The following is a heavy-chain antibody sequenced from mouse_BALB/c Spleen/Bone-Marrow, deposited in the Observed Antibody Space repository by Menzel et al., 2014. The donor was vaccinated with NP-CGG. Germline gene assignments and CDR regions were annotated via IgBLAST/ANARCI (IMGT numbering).Heavy chain of an antibody. CDR1: GYTFTAYA. CDR3: ARNFYGSSYFDY. D-gene: IGHD1-1*01. J-gene: IGHJ2*01. V-gene: IGHV1-67*01. CDR2: ISTYSGNT. Sequence: QVQLKQSGPEVVRPGVSVKLSCKGSGYTFTAYAMHWVKQSHAESLEWIGLISTYSGNTHYNQDFKGKATMTVDKSSSTAYMELARLTSEDSAIYYCARNFYGSSYFDYWGRGTTLTVSS.